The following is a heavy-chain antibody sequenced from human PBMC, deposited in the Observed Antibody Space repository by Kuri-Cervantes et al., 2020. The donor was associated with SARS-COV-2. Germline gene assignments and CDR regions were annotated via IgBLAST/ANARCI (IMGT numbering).Heavy chain of an antibody. V-gene: IGHV4-34*01. CDR1: GGSFSGYY. D-gene: IGHD6-6*01. CDR3: ARDNQDSSWISRFSDYYYYYMDV. Sequence: SQTLSLTCAVYGGSFSGYYWSWIRQPPGKGLEWIGEINHSGSTNYNPSLKSRVTISVDTSKNQFSLKLSSVTAADTAVYYCARDNQDSSWISRFSDYYYYYMDVWGKGTTVTVSS. CDR2: INHSGST. J-gene: IGHJ6*03.